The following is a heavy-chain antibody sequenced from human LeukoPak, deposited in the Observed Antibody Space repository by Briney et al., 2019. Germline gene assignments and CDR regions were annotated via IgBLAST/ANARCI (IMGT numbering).Heavy chain of an antibody. CDR3: TRDGGRGITGHDFGFDY. J-gene: IGHJ4*02. D-gene: IGHD1-20*01. V-gene: IGHV3-73*01. CDR2: IRSKANSYAT. Sequence: GGSLRLSCEASGFTFSGSAMHWVRQASGKGLEWVGRIRSKANSYATAYAASVKGRFTISRDDSKNTAYLQMNSLKTEDTAVYYCTRDGGRGITGHDFGFDYWGQGTLVTVSS. CDR1: GFTFSGSA.